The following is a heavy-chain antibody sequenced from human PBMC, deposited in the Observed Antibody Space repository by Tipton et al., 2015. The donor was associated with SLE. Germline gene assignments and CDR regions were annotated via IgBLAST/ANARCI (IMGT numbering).Heavy chain of an antibody. CDR1: GGSIRSRSHY. Sequence: TLSLTCTVSGGSIRSRSHYWGWIRQIPGKGLERIGSIYYSGRTYYNPSLKSRVTVSVDTSKNQFSLNLKSVTAADTAVYYCARQGAAVTMSGWFDPWGQGTLVTVSS. CDR2: IYYSGRT. CDR3: ARQGAAVTMSGWFDP. V-gene: IGHV4-39*01. D-gene: IGHD4-17*01. J-gene: IGHJ5*02.